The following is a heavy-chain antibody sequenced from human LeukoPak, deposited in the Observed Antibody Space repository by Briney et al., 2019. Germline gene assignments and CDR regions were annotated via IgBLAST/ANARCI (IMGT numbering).Heavy chain of an antibody. D-gene: IGHD5-12*01. V-gene: IGHV4-59*11. Sequence: PSETLSLTCTVSGGSISSHYWSWIRLPPGKGLEWIGYIYYSGSTNYNPSLKSRVTISVDTSKNQFSLKLSSVTAADTAVYYCARGAGYSGYDLVEDYFDYWGQGTLVTVSS. J-gene: IGHJ4*02. CDR1: GGSISSHY. CDR3: ARGAGYSGYDLVEDYFDY. CDR2: IYYSGST.